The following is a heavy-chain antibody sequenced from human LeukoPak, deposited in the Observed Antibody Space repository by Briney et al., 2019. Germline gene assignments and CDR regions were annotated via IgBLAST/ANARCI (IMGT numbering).Heavy chain of an antibody. D-gene: IGHD1-26*01. CDR3: AKRGDSGSYHYYYYGMDV. V-gene: IGHV3-23*01. J-gene: IGHJ6*02. Sequence: GGSLRLSCAASGFTFSSYAMSWVRQAPGKGLEWVSAISGSGGSTYYADSGKGRFTISRDNSKNTLYLQMNSLRAEDTAVYYCAKRGDSGSYHYYYYGMDVWGQGTTVTVSS. CDR1: GFTFSSYA. CDR2: ISGSGGST.